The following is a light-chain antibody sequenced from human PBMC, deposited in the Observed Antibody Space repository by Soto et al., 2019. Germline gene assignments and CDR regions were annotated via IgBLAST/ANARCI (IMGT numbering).Light chain of an antibody. CDR2: DVS. J-gene: IGLJ3*02. V-gene: IGLV2-14*01. CDR1: TSEVGRYNY. CDR3: NSYTAGTTWV. Sequence: QSVLTQPASVSGSPGQSITISCTGTTSEVGRYNYVSWHQQHPGKAPKLLIFDVSNRPSGVSDRFSGSKSGNTASLTISGLQAEEEDDYYCNSYTAGTTWVVSGGTKLTVL.